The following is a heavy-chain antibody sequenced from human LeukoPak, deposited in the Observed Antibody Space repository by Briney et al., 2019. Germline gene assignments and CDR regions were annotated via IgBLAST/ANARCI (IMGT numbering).Heavy chain of an antibody. CDR1: GGSMSGYY. CDR3: ARGAATYDFQY. V-gene: IGHV4-4*07. D-gene: IGHD6-25*01. J-gene: IGHJ1*01. CDR2: IHTNDGT. Sequence: SETLSLTCTVSGGSMSGYYWSWVRQPAGKGLEWIGRIHTNDGTNFNPSLKSRVTMSLDTSKNQSSLKLTSVTAADTAVYYCARGAATYDFQYWGQGTLVAVSS.